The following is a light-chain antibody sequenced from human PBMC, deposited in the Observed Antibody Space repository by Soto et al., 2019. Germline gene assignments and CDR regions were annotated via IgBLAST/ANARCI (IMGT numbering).Light chain of an antibody. CDR1: QSISSY. Sequence: AIRMTQSPSSLSASTGDRVTIPCRASQSISSYLAWYQQKPGKAPNLLMYAASTLQSGVPSRFSGSGSGTDFTLTISCLQSEDFATYYCQQYYSYPFTFGPGTKVDIK. CDR3: QQYYSYPFT. J-gene: IGKJ3*01. V-gene: IGKV1-8*01. CDR2: AAS.